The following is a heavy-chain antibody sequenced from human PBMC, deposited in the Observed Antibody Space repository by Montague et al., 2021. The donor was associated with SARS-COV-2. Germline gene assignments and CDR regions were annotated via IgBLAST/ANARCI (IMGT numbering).Heavy chain of an antibody. CDR3: TRIRIGVWGSYRYFDY. J-gene: IGHJ4*02. D-gene: IGHD3-16*02. CDR2: IYYSGST. Sequence: SETLSLTCTVSGGSISSNSYYWGWVRQPPGKGLEWIGSIYYSGSTYYNPSLKSRVTISVDTSKNQFSLKLSSVIAADTAVYYCTRIRIGVWGSYRYFDYWGQGTLVTVSS. V-gene: IGHV4-39*01. CDR1: GGSISSNSYY.